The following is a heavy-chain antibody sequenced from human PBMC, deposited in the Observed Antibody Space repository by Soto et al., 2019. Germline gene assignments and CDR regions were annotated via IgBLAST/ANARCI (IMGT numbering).Heavy chain of an antibody. CDR3: ARGGGSTDYVANYYFDY. CDR1: GGSLSSGSFS. CDR2: INYSGNT. V-gene: IGHV4-30-2*01. Sequence: QLRLQESGSGLVKPSQTLSLTCTVSGGSLSSGSFSWGWIRQPPGKGLEWIGYINYSGNTYYTPSLRRRVTISRDMSTNQFSLKLGSVTAADTAVYYCARGGGSTDYVANYYFDYWGRGTLVTVSS. D-gene: IGHD4-17*01. J-gene: IGHJ4*02.